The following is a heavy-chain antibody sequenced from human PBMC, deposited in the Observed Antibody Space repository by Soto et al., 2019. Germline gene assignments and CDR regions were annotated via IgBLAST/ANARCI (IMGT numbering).Heavy chain of an antibody. CDR1: GFTFNTYG. CDR2: ISYDGSEK. J-gene: IGHJ4*02. Sequence: GGSLRLSCAVSGFTFNTYGMHWVRQAPGKGLEWVAVISYDGSEKYYVDSVKGRFTISKDNSKNTLYLQMNSLRPEDTAVYYCAKSPNFYCSSPNCYKYYFDHWGQGTRVTVSS. D-gene: IGHD2-2*02. V-gene: IGHV3-30*18. CDR3: AKSPNFYCSSPNCYKYYFDH.